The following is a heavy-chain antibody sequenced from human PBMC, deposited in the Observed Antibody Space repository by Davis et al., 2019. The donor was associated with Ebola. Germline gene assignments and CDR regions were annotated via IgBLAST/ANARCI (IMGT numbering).Heavy chain of an antibody. CDR2: INHSGST. V-gene: IGHV4-34*01. CDR1: GGSFSGYY. J-gene: IGHJ3*02. Sequence: PSETLSLTCAVYGGSFSGYYWSWIRQPPGKGLEWIGEINHSGSTNYNPSLKSRVTISVDTSKNQFSLKLSSVTAADTAVYYCARALPSSDAFDIWGQGTMVTVSS. D-gene: IGHD2-2*01. CDR3: ARALPSSDAFDI.